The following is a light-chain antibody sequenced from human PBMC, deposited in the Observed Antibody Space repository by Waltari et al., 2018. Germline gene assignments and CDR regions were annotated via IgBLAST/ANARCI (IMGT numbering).Light chain of an antibody. Sequence: DTQLSQFPSTLAASVGDRVTITCRAREAINKWLAWYQQKPGKAPKVLIYDASTLQSGVPSRFSGSGSGTEFTLTIDSLQPDDFATYYCQQYNRFSPFGRSKEDKVELT. CDR3: QQYNRFSPFGRSKEDKVELT. V-gene: IGKV1-5*01. CDR2: DAS. CDR1: EAINKW. J-gene: IGKJ4*02.